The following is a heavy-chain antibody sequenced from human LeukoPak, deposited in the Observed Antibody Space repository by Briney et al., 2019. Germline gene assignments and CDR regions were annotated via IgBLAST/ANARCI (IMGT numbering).Heavy chain of an antibody. CDR1: GFTVSSND. CDR3: AKDHANTPVVTN. D-gene: IGHD2-21*02. CDR2: IYSGGST. Sequence: GGSLRLSCAASGFTVSSNDMSWVRQAPGKGLECISVIYSGGSTDYADSVTGRFTVSRDNSKNTVDLQMNNLRVDDTAIYYCAKDHANTPVVTNWGQGILVSVSS. J-gene: IGHJ4*02. V-gene: IGHV3-53*01.